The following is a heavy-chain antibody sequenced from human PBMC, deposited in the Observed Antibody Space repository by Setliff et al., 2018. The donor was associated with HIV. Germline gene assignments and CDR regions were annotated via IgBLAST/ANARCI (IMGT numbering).Heavy chain of an antibody. V-gene: IGHV1-8*03. CDR2: MNPNSGNT. CDR3: ARVRLSVVRGPFDAFDI. Sequence: VASVKVSCKASGYTFTSYNINWVRQATGQGLEWVQQATGQGLEWMGWMNPNSGNTDYAQKFQGRVTITRNTSISTAYMELSSLRSEDTAVYYCARVRLSVVRGPFDAFDIWGQGTMVTVSS. D-gene: IGHD3-10*01. CDR1: GYTFTSYN. J-gene: IGHJ3*02.